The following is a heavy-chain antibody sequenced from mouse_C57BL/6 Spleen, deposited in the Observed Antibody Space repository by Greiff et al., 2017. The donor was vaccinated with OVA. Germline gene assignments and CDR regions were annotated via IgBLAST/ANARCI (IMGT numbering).Heavy chain of an antibody. CDR3: AREGGYYGSSHYFDY. D-gene: IGHD1-1*01. Sequence: VKLVESEGGLVQPGSSMKLSCTASGLTFRDYDVCWVRQVPQPAVEWVANINYHFISTYYLDSLKSRFIISRDNAKNILYLQMSSLKSEDTATYYWAREGGYYGSSHYFDYWGQGTTLTVSS. CDR1: GLTFRDYD. V-gene: IGHV5-16*01. CDR2: INYHFIST. J-gene: IGHJ2*01.